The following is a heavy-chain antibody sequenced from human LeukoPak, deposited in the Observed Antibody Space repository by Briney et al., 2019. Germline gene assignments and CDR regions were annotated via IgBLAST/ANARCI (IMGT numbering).Heavy chain of an antibody. CDR1: GFTFSSYE. CDR2: ISSSGSTI. CDR3: AREGVGYYDSSGASQTYYYGMDV. V-gene: IGHV3-48*03. J-gene: IGHJ6*02. D-gene: IGHD3-22*01. Sequence: GGSLILSCAASGFTFSSYEMNWVRQAPGKGLEWVSYISSSGSTIYYADSVKGRFTISRDNAKNSLYLQMNSLRAEDTAVYYCAREGVGYYDSSGASQTYYYGMDVWGQGTTVTVSS.